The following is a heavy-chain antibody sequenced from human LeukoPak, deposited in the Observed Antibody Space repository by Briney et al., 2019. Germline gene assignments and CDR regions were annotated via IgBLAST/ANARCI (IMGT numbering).Heavy chain of an antibody. Sequence: ASVKVSCKASGYTFTSYGISWVRQAPGQGLEWMGWISAYNGNANYAQKLQGRVTMTTDTSTSTAYMELRSLRSEDTAVYYCASNPSNIVVVPAAPTVYYYMDVWGKGTTVTISS. CDR2: ISAYNGNA. CDR3: ASNPSNIVVVPAAPTVYYYMDV. CDR1: GYTFTSYG. J-gene: IGHJ6*03. D-gene: IGHD2-2*01. V-gene: IGHV1-18*01.